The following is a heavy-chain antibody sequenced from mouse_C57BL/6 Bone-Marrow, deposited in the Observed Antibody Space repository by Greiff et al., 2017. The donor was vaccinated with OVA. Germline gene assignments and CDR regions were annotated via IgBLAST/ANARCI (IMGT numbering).Heavy chain of an antibody. Sequence: EVQVVESGAGLVKPGGSLKLSCAASGFTFSSYAMSWVRQTPEKRLEWVAYISSGGEYIYYANTVKGRFTISRDNARNTLYLQMSSLKSEDTAMYYCTRLRDAMDYWGQGTSGTVTS. D-gene: IGHD1-1*01. CDR2: ISSGGEYI. V-gene: IGHV5-9-1*02. CDR3: TRLRDAMDY. J-gene: IGHJ4*01. CDR1: GFTFSSYA.